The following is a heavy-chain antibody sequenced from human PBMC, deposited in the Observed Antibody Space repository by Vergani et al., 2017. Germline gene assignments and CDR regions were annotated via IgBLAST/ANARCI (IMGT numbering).Heavy chain of an antibody. J-gene: IGHJ3*02. CDR2: IRNKGFDGAT. D-gene: IGHD2-2*01. Sequence: EVRLVQSGGGSVQPGRSLRLSCTGSGFTFGDCSVTWLRQAPGKGLEWLGYIRNKGFDGATQYAPSLKGRFTISRDDSKSIAYLQMNFLKVEDTAVYYCTRRYCTITDCYEGGFDIWGQGKTVTVSS. V-gene: IGHV3-49*03. CDR1: GFTFGDCS. CDR3: TRRYCTITDCYEGGFDI.